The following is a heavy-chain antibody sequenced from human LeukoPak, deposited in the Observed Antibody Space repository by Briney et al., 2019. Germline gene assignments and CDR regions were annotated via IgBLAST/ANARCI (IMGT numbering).Heavy chain of an antibody. CDR1: GDSVSSKSVA. D-gene: IGHD6-19*01. J-gene: IGHJ4*02. Sequence: SQTLSLTCAISGDSVSSKSVAWNWIRQSPSRGLEWLGRTYYRSKWYNDYAVSVKSRITINPDTSKNQFSLQLNSVTPEDTAVYYCARVGRSGWYPIDYWGQGTLVTVSS. CDR2: TYYRSKWYN. V-gene: IGHV6-1*01. CDR3: ARVGRSGWYPIDY.